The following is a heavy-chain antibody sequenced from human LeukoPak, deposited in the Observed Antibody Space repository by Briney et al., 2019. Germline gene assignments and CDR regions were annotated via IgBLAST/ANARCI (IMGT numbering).Heavy chain of an antibody. Sequence: PGGSLRLSCVASGFTFSNAWMSWVRQAPGKGLEWVGRIKSKTDGGTTDYTAPVKGRFTISRDDSKNTLYLQMNSRKTEDTAVYYCTTESISINDFWSGYRTLDYWGQGTLVTVSS. V-gene: IGHV3-15*01. CDR2: IKSKTDGGTT. J-gene: IGHJ4*02. CDR3: TTESISINDFWSGYRTLDY. CDR1: GFTFSNAW. D-gene: IGHD3-3*01.